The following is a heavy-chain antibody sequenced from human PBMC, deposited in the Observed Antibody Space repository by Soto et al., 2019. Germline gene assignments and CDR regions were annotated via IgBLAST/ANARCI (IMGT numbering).Heavy chain of an antibody. CDR2: IYYSGST. V-gene: IGHV4-30-4*01. CDR3: ARAWGPYYYDRISWFDP. D-gene: IGHD3-10*02. CDR1: GGSISSGDYY. J-gene: IGHJ5*02. Sequence: PSETLSLTCTVSGGSISSGDYYWSWIRQPPGKGLEWIGYIYYSGSTYYNPSLKSRVTISVDTSKNQFSLKLSSVTDADTAVYYFARAWGPYYYDRISWFDPWGQGTLVTVSS.